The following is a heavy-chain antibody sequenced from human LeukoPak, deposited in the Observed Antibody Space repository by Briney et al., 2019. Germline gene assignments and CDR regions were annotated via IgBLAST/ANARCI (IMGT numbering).Heavy chain of an antibody. CDR2: IYYSGST. V-gene: IGHV4-61*01. J-gene: IGHJ4*02. Sequence: SETLSLTCTVSGGSVSSGSYYWSGIRQPPGKGLEWIGYIYYSGSTNYNPSLKSRVTISVDTSKNQFSLKLSSVTAADTAVYYCARGENYYGSGSYYNFDYWGQGTLVTVSS. CDR1: GGSVSSGSYY. CDR3: ARGENYYGSGSYYNFDY. D-gene: IGHD3-10*01.